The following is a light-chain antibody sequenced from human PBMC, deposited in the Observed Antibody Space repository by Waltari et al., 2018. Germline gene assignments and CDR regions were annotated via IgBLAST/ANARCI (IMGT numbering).Light chain of an antibody. CDR3: CSYASGSTII. V-gene: IGLV2-23*01. Sequence: QSALTQPASVSGSPGQSITISCTGTSNDVGGYNLVPWYQRHPGKAPELLIYEGSKRPSGVSNRFSGSKSGNTASLTISGLQAEDEADYFCCSYASGSTIIFGGGTKLTVL. J-gene: IGLJ2*01. CDR2: EGS. CDR1: SNDVGGYNL.